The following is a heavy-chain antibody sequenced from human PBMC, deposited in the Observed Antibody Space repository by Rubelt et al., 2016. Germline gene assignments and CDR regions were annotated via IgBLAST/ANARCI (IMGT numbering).Heavy chain of an antibody. CDR1: GGSISRSSYY. CDR2: IYYSGST. Sequence: QLQLQESGPGLVKPSETLSLTCTVSGGSISRSSYYWGWIRQPPGKGLEWIGNIYYSGSTNYNPSLKSRVTISVDTSKNQFSLKLGSVTAADTAGYYCARGQGRDGYIHWGQGTLVTVSS. V-gene: IGHV4-39*07. CDR3: ARGQGRDGYIH. J-gene: IGHJ4*02. D-gene: IGHD5-24*01.